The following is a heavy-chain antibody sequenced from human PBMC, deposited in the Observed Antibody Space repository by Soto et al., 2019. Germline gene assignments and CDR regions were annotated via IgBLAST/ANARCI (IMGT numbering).Heavy chain of an antibody. CDR2: IYYSGST. CDR3: TRGASXSSREDLDY. CDR1: GGSISGDY. Sequence: SETLSLGCPVSGGSISGDYWSWIRQPPGEGRGWIGYIYYSGSTNHNPALKSRVTISVDTEKNHFSLELSSVTAADTPVYYCTRGASXSSREDLDYWGQRTLAAVS. D-gene: IGHD6-6*01. J-gene: IGHJ4*02. V-gene: IGHV4-59*01.